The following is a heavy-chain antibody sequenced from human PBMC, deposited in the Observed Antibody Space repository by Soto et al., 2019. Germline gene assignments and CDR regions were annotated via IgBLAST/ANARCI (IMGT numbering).Heavy chain of an antibody. Sequence: ASVKVSCKASGGTFSSYTISWVRQAPGQGLEWMGIINPSGGSTSYAQKFQGRVTMTRDTSTSTVYMELSSLRSEDTAVYYCASNYRSYGYSYYYGMDVWGQGTAVTVSS. J-gene: IGHJ6*02. CDR3: ASNYRSYGYSYYYGMDV. D-gene: IGHD5-18*01. CDR1: GGTFSSYT. CDR2: INPSGGST. V-gene: IGHV1-46*01.